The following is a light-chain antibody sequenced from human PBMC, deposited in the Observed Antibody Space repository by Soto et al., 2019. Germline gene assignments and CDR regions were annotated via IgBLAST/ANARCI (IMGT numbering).Light chain of an antibody. CDR3: QQRHSYPIT. J-gene: IGKJ5*01. V-gene: IGKV1-9*01. CDR2: TAS. Sequence: DIQLTQSPSFLSASVGDRVTITCRASQGISSYLAWYQQKPGKAPKLLIHTASTLQTGVPSRFSGSGSGTEFTLTLCSLQPEDFASYYCQQRHSYPITFGQGTRLEI. CDR1: QGISSY.